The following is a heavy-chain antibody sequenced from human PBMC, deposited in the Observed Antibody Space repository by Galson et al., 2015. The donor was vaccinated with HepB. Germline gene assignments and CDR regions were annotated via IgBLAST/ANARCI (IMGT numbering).Heavy chain of an antibody. Sequence: SCKASGYTFTGYYMHWVRQAPGQGLEWMGWINPNSGGTNYAQKFQGRVAMTRDASISTAYMELSRLRSDDTAVYYCARTGDGDYNYGMDVWGQGTTATVSS. CDR1: GYTFTGYY. CDR2: INPNSGGT. J-gene: IGHJ6*02. CDR3: ARTGDGDYNYGMDV. D-gene: IGHD4-17*01. V-gene: IGHV1-2*02.